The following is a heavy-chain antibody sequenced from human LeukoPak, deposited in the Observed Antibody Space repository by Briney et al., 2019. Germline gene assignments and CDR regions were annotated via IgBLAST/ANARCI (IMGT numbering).Heavy chain of an antibody. D-gene: IGHD1-26*01. V-gene: IGHV3-30*02. CDR3: VKHWSQYSGSSYFDY. Sequence: PGGSLRLSCAASGFIFNSYGMHWVRQAPGKGPEWVAFIRFDGTNENYADSVKGRFTISRDNSKNMLYLQMSSLRTEDTAVYYCVKHWSQYSGSSYFDYWGQGTLVTVSS. CDR1: GFIFNSYG. J-gene: IGHJ4*02. CDR2: IRFDGTNE.